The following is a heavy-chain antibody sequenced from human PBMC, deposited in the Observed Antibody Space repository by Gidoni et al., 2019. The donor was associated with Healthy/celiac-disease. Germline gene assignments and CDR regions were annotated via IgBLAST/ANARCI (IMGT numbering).Heavy chain of an antibody. J-gene: IGHJ4*02. V-gene: IGHV4-4*07. CDR2: IYTRGST. Sequence: QVQLQASGPGLVKPSETLSLTCPVSRGSISSYYWGWIRPPAGKGLEWIGRIYTRGSTNYNPSHKSRVTMSVDTSKNQFSLKLSSVTAADTAVYYCARDQKGGYDSSGYPFDYWGQGTLVTVSS. CDR3: ARDQKGGYDSSGYPFDY. CDR1: RGSISSYY. D-gene: IGHD3-22*01.